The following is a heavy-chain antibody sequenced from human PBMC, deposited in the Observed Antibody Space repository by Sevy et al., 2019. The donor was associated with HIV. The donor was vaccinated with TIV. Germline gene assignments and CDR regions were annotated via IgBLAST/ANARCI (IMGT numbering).Heavy chain of an antibody. CDR1: GFTFSSYE. V-gene: IGHV3-21*01. Sequence: GGSLRLSCAASGFTFSSYEMNWVRQAPGKGLEWVSSITSGSTYTYYVDSVKGRFSISRYNAKNSVFLQMNSRRAEDTAVYYCARGPEFQYQRLYGRQKYNGMDVWGQGTTVTVSS. CDR3: ARGPEFQYQRLYGRQKYNGMDV. J-gene: IGHJ6*02. CDR2: ITSGSTYT. D-gene: IGHD2-2*02.